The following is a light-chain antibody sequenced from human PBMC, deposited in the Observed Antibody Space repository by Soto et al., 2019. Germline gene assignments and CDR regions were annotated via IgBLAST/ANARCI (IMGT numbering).Light chain of an antibody. CDR2: GAS. V-gene: IGKV3-20*01. CDR1: QSVSSSY. Sequence: EIVLTQSPGTLSLSPGERATLSCRASQSVSSSYLAWYQQKPGQAPGLLIYGASSRATGIPDRFSGSGSGTDFTLTISRLEPEDFAVYYCQHLRTFGQGTKLEIK. CDR3: QHLRT. J-gene: IGKJ2*01.